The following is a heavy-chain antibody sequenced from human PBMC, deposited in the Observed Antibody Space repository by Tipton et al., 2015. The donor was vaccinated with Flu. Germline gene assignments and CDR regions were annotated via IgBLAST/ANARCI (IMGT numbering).Heavy chain of an antibody. CDR1: GGSISSYY. Sequence: TLSLTCTVSGGSISSYYWSWIRQPPGKGLEWIGYIYYSGSTNYNPSLKSRVTISVDTSKNQFSLKLSSVTAADTAVYYCARDGSNYGSGSYYAFDIWGQGTMVPVSS. CDR2: IYYSGST. J-gene: IGHJ3*02. V-gene: IGHV4-59*01. D-gene: IGHD3-10*01. CDR3: ARDGSNYGSGSYYAFDI.